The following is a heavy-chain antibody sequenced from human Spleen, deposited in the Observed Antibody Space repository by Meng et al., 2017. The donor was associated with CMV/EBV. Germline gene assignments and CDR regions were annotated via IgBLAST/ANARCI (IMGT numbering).Heavy chain of an antibody. CDR2: VYFSGNT. CDR3: ARDLTYEDDSSACCDAFNI. D-gene: IGHD3-22*01. V-gene: IGHV4-39*07. J-gene: IGHJ3*02. Sequence: SSNSYWGWIRQPPGEGREWIASVYFSGNTYYNPSLKRRVTVSVDMSNNRFSLKLASVTAADTAVYYCARDLTYEDDSSACCDAFNIWGQGTMVTVSS. CDR1: SSNSY.